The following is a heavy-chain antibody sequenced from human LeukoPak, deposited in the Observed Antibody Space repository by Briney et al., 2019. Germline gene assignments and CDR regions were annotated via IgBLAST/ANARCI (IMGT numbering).Heavy chain of an antibody. V-gene: IGHV4-59*01. J-gene: IGHJ4*02. CDR1: XDXXXXXX. CDR3: ARVLGDGHSDY. CDR2: IHYSGNT. Sequence: SETLSLTCTVSXDXXXXXXXXXIXXXXXXXXDWIGXIHYSGNTQYNPSLKSRLTILLNTSNNPFSLKLSAVTAADTALYYCARVLGDGHSDYWGQGTLVTVSS. D-gene: IGHD5-24*01.